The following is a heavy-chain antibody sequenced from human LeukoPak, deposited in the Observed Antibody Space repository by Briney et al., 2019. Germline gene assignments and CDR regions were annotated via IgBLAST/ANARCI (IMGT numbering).Heavy chain of an antibody. Sequence: GGSLRLSCAASGFTFSGYSIHWVRQAPGKGLEWVAVISYDGSNKYYADSVRGRFTISRDNSKNTLYLQMNSLRPEDTAVYYCARGGYGLGSYFYFYGMDVWGQGTTVTVSS. CDR3: ARGGYGLGSYFYFYGMDV. J-gene: IGHJ6*02. CDR1: GFTFSGYS. V-gene: IGHV3-30-3*01. CDR2: ISYDGSNK. D-gene: IGHD3-10*01.